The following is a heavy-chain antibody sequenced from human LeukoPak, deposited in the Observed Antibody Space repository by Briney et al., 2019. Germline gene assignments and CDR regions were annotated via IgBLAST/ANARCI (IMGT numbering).Heavy chain of an antibody. D-gene: IGHD1-1*01. J-gene: IGHJ4*02. V-gene: IGHV4-34*01. Sequence: SSETLSLTCAVYGGSFSGYYWSWIRQPPGKGLEWIGEINHSGSTNYNPSLKSRVTISVDTSKNQFSLKLSSVTAADTAVYYCARGPSSGNWGQGTLVTVSS. CDR3: ARGPSSGN. CDR2: INHSGST. CDR1: GGSFSGYY.